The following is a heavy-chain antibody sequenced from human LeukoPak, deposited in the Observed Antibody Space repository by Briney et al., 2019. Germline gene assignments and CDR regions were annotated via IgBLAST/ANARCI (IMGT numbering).Heavy chain of an antibody. Sequence: GGSLRLSCAASGFTVSSNYMSWVRQAPGRGLEWVSYISSSSSTIYYADSVKGRFTISRDNAKNSLYLQMNSLRAEDTAVYYCARDRSYDSSGLWGQGTLVTVSS. CDR2: ISSSSSTI. V-gene: IGHV3-48*01. D-gene: IGHD3-22*01. CDR3: ARDRSYDSSGL. J-gene: IGHJ4*02. CDR1: GFTVSSNY.